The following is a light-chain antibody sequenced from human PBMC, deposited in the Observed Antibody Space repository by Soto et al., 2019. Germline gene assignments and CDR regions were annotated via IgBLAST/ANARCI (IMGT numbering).Light chain of an antibody. CDR3: QQYNALST. CDR1: QIIGTC. Sequence: DIQMTQSPSSLSASVGDRVNITCRASQIIGTCLAWYQQKPGKAPKLLIYNASTLETGVPSRFSGSGSGKDFTLTIISLQPDDCATYYCQQYNALSTFGGGTRVEIK. CDR2: NAS. J-gene: IGKJ4*01. V-gene: IGKV1-5*03.